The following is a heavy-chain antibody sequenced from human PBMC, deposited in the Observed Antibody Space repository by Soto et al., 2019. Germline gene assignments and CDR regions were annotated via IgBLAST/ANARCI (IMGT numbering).Heavy chain of an antibody. V-gene: IGHV4-4*02. D-gene: IGHD4-17*01. CDR3: ARDRFRTTVVYSKVRPMQRYNRFDP. J-gene: IGHJ5*02. CDR1: GGSISSSNW. CDR2: IYHRGST. Sequence: QVQLQESGPGLVKPSGTLSLTCAVSGGSISSSNWWSWVRHHPGKGLEWSVEIYHRGSTNYNPSHKSRGNIPVDTAKNQSSLKLSSVTAAATAVYYCARDRFRTTVVYSKVRPMQRYNRFDPWGPGTLVTVSS.